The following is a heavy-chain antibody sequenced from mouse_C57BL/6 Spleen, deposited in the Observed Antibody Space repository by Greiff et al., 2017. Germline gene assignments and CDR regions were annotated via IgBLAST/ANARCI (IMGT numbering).Heavy chain of an antibody. D-gene: IGHD1-1*01. CDR3: ASGTVVAVEYYFDY. V-gene: IGHV1-81*01. CDR1: GYTFTSYG. CDR2: IYPRSGNT. Sequence: VQLQQSGAELARPGASVKLSCKASGYTFTSYGISWVKQRTGQGLEWIGEIYPRSGNTYYNEKFKGKATLTADKSSSTAYMELRSLTSEDSAVYLCASGTVVAVEYYFDYWGQGTTLTVSS. J-gene: IGHJ2*01.